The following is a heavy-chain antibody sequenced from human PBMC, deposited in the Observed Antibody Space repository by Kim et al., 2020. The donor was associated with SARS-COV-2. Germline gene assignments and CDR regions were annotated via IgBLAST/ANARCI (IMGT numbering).Heavy chain of an antibody. CDR3: ATETNCGGDCYPNYFDY. CDR2: IYPGDSDT. D-gene: IGHD2-21*02. Sequence: GESLKISCKGSGYSFTSYWIGWVRQMPGKGLEWMGIIYPGDSDTRYSPSFQGQVTISADKSISTAYLQWSSLKASDTAMYYCATETNCGGDCYPNYFDYWGQGTLVTVSS. V-gene: IGHV5-51*01. J-gene: IGHJ4*02. CDR1: GYSFTSYW.